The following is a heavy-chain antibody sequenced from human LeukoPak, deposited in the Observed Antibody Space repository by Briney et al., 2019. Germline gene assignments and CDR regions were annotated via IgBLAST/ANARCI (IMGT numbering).Heavy chain of an antibody. CDR3: AREHYYDSSGYFAPGAWFDP. Sequence: GESLKVSCKGSGYSFTSYWIGWVRQMPGKGLEWMGIIYPGDSDTRYSPSFQGQVTISADKSISTAYLQWSSLKASDTAMYYCAREHYYDSSGYFAPGAWFDPWGQGTLVTVSS. CDR2: IYPGDSDT. V-gene: IGHV5-51*01. CDR1: GYSFTSYW. D-gene: IGHD3-22*01. J-gene: IGHJ5*02.